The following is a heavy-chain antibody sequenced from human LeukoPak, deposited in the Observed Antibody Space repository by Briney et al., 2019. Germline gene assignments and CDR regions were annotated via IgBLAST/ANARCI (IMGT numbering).Heavy chain of an antibody. Sequence: PGGSLRLSCAASGFTFSSYAMSWVRQAPGKGLEWVSAISGSGGSTYYADSVKGRFTISRDNSKNTLYLQMNSLRAEDTAVYYCAKDRRSGSYLGTPGDRWGQGTLVTVSS. D-gene: IGHD1-26*01. V-gene: IGHV3-23*01. CDR2: ISGSGGST. J-gene: IGHJ4*02. CDR1: GFTFSSYA. CDR3: AKDRRSGSYLGTPGDR.